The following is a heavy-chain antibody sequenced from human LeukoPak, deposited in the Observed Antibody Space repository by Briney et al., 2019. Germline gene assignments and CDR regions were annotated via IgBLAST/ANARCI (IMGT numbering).Heavy chain of an antibody. CDR3: ARDLGYYDILTGNSDY. Sequence: GGSLRLSCAASGFTFSSYSMNWVRQAPGKGLEWVSSISSSSSYIYYADSVKGRFTISRDNAKNSLCLQMNSLRAEDTAVYYCARDLGYYDILTGNSDYWGQGTLVTVSS. V-gene: IGHV3-21*01. J-gene: IGHJ4*02. CDR1: GFTFSSYS. D-gene: IGHD3-9*01. CDR2: ISSSSSYI.